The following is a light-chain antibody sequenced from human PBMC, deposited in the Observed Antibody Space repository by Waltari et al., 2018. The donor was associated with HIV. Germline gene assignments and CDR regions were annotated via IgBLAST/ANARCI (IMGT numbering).Light chain of an antibody. CDR3: QVWDSSSNHVV. V-gene: IGLV3-21*02. CDR1: NIGSKS. J-gene: IGLJ2*01. Sequence: SYVLTQPPSVSVTPGQTARITCGGHNIGSKSVNWYHQKSGQAPVLVVYDDIDRSSGIPERFSGSNSGNTATLTISRAEAGDDADYYCQVWDSSSNHVVFGGGTKLTVL. CDR2: DDI.